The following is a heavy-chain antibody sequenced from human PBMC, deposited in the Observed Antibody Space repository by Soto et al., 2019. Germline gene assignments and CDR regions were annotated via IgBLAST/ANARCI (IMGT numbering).Heavy chain of an antibody. V-gene: IGHV1-69*04. CDR3: ARGPGIAARPFDP. CDR1: GYTFTSYG. Sequence: SVKVSCKASGYTFTSYGISWVRQAPGQGLEWMGRIIPILGIANYAQKFQGRVTITADKSTSTAYMELSSLRSEDTAVYYCARGPGIAARPFDPWGQGTLVTVSS. J-gene: IGHJ5*02. D-gene: IGHD6-6*01. CDR2: IIPILGIA.